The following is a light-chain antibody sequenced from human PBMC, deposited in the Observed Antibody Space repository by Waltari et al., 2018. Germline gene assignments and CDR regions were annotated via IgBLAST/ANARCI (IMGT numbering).Light chain of an antibody. Sequence: QSVLTQPPSASGTPGQRVTMSCSGSSSNIGRDNVYWYQQLPGTTPKLLIYNNNQRPSGGPDRFSGSKSGTSASLAISGLRSDDEADYYCAAWDNSLNGYLFGTGTKVTVL. V-gene: IGLV1-47*01. CDR1: SSNIGRDN. CDR2: NNN. J-gene: IGLJ1*01. CDR3: AAWDNSLNGYL.